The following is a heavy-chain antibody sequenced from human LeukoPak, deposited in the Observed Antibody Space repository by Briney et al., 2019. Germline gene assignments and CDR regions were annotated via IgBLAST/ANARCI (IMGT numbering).Heavy chain of an antibody. J-gene: IGHJ6*03. CDR2: IIPIFGTA. CDR1: GGTFSSYA. CDR3: ASRGIPYSSSPGDYYYYMDV. V-gene: IGHV1-69*01. D-gene: IGHD6-6*01. Sequence: SVQVSCKASGGTFSSYAISWVRQAPGQGLEWMGGIIPIFGTANYAQKFQDRVTITADESTSTAYMELSSLRSEDTAVYYCASRGIPYSSSPGDYYYYMDVWGKGTTVTVSS.